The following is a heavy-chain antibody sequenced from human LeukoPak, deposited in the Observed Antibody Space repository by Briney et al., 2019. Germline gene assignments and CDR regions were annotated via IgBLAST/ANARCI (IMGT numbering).Heavy chain of an antibody. CDR2: ISARNSNT. CDR1: GYIFTTSG. CDR3: ARERRGSNSLDY. D-gene: IGHD1-26*01. Sequence: ASVKVSCKASGYIFTTSGITWVRQAPGQGLEWMGWISARNSNTHYTKSLQGRVTMTIDTSTSTAYMELRSLRSDDTAVYYCARERRGSNSLDYGGQGTLFTVP. V-gene: IGHV1-18*01. J-gene: IGHJ4*02.